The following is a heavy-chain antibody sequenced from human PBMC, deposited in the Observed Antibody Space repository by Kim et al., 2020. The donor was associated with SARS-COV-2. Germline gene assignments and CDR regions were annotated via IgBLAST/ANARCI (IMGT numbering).Heavy chain of an antibody. CDR3: ARDRDGYSYGSSGMDV. D-gene: IGHD5-18*01. V-gene: IGHV3-30*07. Sequence: SVKGRFTISRDNSKNTVYLQMNSLRAEDTAVYYCARDRDGYSYGSSGMDVWGQVTTVTVSS. J-gene: IGHJ6*02.